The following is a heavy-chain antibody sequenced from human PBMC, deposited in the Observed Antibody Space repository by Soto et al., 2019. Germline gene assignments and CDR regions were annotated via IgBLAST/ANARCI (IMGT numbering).Heavy chain of an antibody. J-gene: IGHJ4*02. CDR2: IIPMFDTA. CDR3: ARSLTYYYETSGYYLGNI. CDR1: GGTFSSYA. V-gene: IGHV1-69*01. Sequence: QVQLVQSGAEVKKPGSSVKVSCKASGGTFSSYAFSWVRQAPGQGLEGMGGIIPMFDTANYAQKFQDRVTISADESTSTAYMELSSLTSEDTAVYYCARSLTYYYETSGYYLGNIWGQGTLVTVSS. D-gene: IGHD3-22*01.